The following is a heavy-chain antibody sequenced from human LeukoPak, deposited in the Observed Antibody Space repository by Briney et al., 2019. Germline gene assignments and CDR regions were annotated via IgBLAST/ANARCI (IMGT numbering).Heavy chain of an antibody. CDR1: GFTVSSNY. Sequence: GGSLRLSCAASGFTVSSNYMSWVRQAPGKGLEWVSVIYSGGSTYYADSVKGRFTISRDNSKNTLYLQVNSLRAEDTAMYYCARNIPFAFDIWGQGTMVTVSS. CDR2: IYSGGST. V-gene: IGHV3-53*01. D-gene: IGHD2-21*01. CDR3: ARNIPFAFDI. J-gene: IGHJ3*02.